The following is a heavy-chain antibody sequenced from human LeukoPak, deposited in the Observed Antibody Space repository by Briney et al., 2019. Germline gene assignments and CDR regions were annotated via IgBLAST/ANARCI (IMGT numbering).Heavy chain of an antibody. V-gene: IGHV3-23*01. D-gene: IGHD3-3*01. CDR2: ISGSGGTT. Sequence: GGSLRLSCAASGFIFNNYAKSWVRQAPGKGLEWVSAISGSGGTTYYADSVKGRFTISRDISKNTLYLQMNSLRAEDTAVYYCARVMSGYYVVLDIWGQGTMVTVSS. CDR1: GFIFNNYA. J-gene: IGHJ3*02. CDR3: ARVMSGYYVVLDI.